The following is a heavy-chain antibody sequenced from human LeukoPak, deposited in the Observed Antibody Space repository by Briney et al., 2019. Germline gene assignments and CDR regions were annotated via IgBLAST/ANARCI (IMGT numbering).Heavy chain of an antibody. V-gene: IGHV4-59*01. J-gene: IGHJ4*02. CDR2: IYYSGST. CDR3: ARGFIMVRGVMSFLFDY. Sequence: NSSETLSLTCTVSGDSINNYYWNWIRQPPGRGLDWIGYIYYSGSTNYNPSPKSRVTISVDTSKNQFSLKLTSVTAADTAVYYCARGFIMVRGVMSFLFDYWGQGTLVTVSS. CDR1: GDSINNYY. D-gene: IGHD3-10*01.